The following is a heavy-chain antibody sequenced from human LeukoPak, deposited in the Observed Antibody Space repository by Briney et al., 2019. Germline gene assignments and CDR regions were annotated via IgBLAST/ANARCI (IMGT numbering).Heavy chain of an antibody. CDR3: ARAHGSPSVRLFDY. D-gene: IGHD3-10*01. Sequence: SETLSLTCAVYGGSFSGYYWSWIRQPPGKGLEWIGEINHSGSTNYNPSLKSRLTMSVDTSKNQFSLKVSSVTAADTAVYHCARAHGSPSVRLFDYWGQGTLVTVSS. J-gene: IGHJ4*02. V-gene: IGHV4-34*01. CDR1: GGSFSGYY. CDR2: INHSGST.